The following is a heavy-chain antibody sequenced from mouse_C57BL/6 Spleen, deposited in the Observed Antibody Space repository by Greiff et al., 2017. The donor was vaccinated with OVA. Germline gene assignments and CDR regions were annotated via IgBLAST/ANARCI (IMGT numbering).Heavy chain of an antibody. Sequence: EVMLVESGGGLVQPGGSMKLSCVASGFTFSNYWMNWVRQSPEKGLEWVAQIRLKSDNYATHYAESVKGRFTISRDDSKSSVYLQMNNLRAEDTGIYYCTEPDDHAGAMDYWGQGTSVTVSS. CDR1: GFTFSNYW. V-gene: IGHV6-3*01. J-gene: IGHJ4*01. CDR3: TEPDDHAGAMDY. CDR2: IRLKSDNYAT.